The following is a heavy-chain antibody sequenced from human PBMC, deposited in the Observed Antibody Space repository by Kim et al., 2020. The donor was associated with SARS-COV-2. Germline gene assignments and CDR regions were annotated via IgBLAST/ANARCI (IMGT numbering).Heavy chain of an antibody. V-gene: IGHV3-33*01. CDR3: ARIHSLEGSGYYYDDAFDI. Sequence: GGSLRLSCAASGFTFSSYGMHWVRQAPGKGLEWVAVIWYDGSNKYYADSVKGRFTISRDNSKNTLYLQMNSLRAEDTAVYYCARIHSLEGSGYYYDDAFDIWGQGTMVTVSS. J-gene: IGHJ3*02. CDR2: IWYDGSNK. D-gene: IGHD3-22*01. CDR1: GFTFSSYG.